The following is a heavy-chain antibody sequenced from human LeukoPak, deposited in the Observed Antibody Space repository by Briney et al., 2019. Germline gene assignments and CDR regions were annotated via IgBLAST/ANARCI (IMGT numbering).Heavy chain of an antibody. V-gene: IGHV3-23*01. CDR1: GFTFSSYA. CDR3: AKERYYDNTPYYFDY. Sequence: HPGGSLRLSCAASGFTFSSYAMTWVRQAPGKGLEWVSTIGGSGGSTYYADSVKGRFTISRDSSKDTLYLQMNSLRAEDTALYYCAKERYYDNTPYYFDYWGQGTLVTVSS. CDR2: IGGSGGST. J-gene: IGHJ4*02. D-gene: IGHD3-22*01.